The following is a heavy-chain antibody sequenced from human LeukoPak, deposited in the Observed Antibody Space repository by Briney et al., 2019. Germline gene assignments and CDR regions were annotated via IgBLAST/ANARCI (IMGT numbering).Heavy chain of an antibody. V-gene: IGHV4-34*01. D-gene: IGHD6-19*01. CDR2: INHSGST. J-gene: IGHJ6*02. CDR1: GGSFSGYY. Sequence: TLSLTCXVYGGSFSGYYWSWIRQPPGKGLEWIGEINHSGSTNYNPSLKSRVTISVDTSKNQFSLKLSSVTAADTAVYYCARVEYSSGWYHYYYYGMDVWGQGTTVTVSS. CDR3: ARVEYSSGWYHYYYYGMDV.